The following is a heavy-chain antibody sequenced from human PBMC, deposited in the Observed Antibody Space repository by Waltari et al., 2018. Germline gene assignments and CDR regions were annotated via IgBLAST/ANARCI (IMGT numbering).Heavy chain of an antibody. CDR2: IYYSGST. J-gene: IGHJ4*02. Sequence: QVQLQESGPGLVKPSETLSLTCTVSGGSISSHYWSWIRQPPGKGLEWIGYIYYSGSTNYNPPLKSRVTISVDTSKNQFSLKLSSVTAADTALYYCARDRGRVAAAGSGGFDYWGQGTLVTVSS. D-gene: IGHD6-13*01. V-gene: IGHV4-59*11. CDR3: ARDRGRVAAAGSGGFDY. CDR1: GGSISSHY.